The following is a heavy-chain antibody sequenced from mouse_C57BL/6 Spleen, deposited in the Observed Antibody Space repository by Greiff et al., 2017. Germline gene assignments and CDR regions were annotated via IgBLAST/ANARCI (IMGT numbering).Heavy chain of an antibody. CDR1: GYTFTSYW. J-gene: IGHJ4*01. CDR3: ASSYKDYAMDY. V-gene: IGHV1-7*01. CDR2: INPSSGYT. D-gene: IGHD1-1*01. Sequence: VQLQQSGAELAKPGASVTLSCKASGYTFTSYWMHWVNQRPGQGLEWIGYINPSSGYTKYNPKFKDKATLTADKSSSTAYMQLSSLTYDDSAVYDCASSYKDYAMDYWGQGTSVTVSS.